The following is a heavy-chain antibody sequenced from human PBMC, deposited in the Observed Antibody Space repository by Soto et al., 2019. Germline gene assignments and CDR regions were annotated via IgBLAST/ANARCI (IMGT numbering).Heavy chain of an antibody. CDR1: GFTFSSYE. D-gene: IGHD1-26*01. Sequence: EVQLVESGGGLVQPGGSLRLSCAASGFTFSSYEMNWVRQAPGKGLEWVSYIGISGNTIYFADSVKGRFTISRDNAKNSLYLQRNSLTAEDTAVYYCVRDLVGAPTFDFWGHGTLVTVSS. J-gene: IGHJ4*01. V-gene: IGHV3-48*03. CDR3: VRDLVGAPTFDF. CDR2: IGISGNTI.